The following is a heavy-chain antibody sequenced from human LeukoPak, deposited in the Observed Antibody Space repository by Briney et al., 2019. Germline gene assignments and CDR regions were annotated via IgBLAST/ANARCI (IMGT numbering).Heavy chain of an antibody. CDR2: ISSSSSYI. D-gene: IGHD3-22*01. CDR3: ARSEQDYYDSSGYYY. CDR1: GFTFSSYS. V-gene: IGHV3-21*01. Sequence: PGGSLRLSCAASGFTFSSYSMNWVRQAPGKGLEWVSSISSSSSYIYYADSVKSRFTISRDNAKNSLYLQMNSLRAEDTAVYYCARSEQDYYDSSGYYYWGQGTLVTVSS. J-gene: IGHJ4*02.